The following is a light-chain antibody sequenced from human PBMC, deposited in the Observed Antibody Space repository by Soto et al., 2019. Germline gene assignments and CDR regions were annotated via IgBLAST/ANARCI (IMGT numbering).Light chain of an antibody. CDR2: AVR. CDR1: SSDVGAYNF. Sequence: QSALTQPRSVSGSPGQSVTISCTGTSSDVGAYNFVSWYQQFAGQAPKLLIFAVRKRPAGVPDRFSGSKSGNTASLNISGLEAEDEADYYCCSYAGSATFDVFGTGTKLTVL. J-gene: IGLJ1*01. CDR3: CSYAGSATFDV. V-gene: IGLV2-11*01.